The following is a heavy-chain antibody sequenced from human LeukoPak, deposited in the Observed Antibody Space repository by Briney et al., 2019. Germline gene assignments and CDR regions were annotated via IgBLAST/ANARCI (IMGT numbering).Heavy chain of an antibody. Sequence: GSSVKVSCKASGGTFSSYAISWVRQAPGQGLEWMGGIIPIFGTANYAQKFQGRVTITADESTSTAYMELSSLRSEDTAVYYCARDSSPDTAMVTDAFDIWGQGTMVTVSS. D-gene: IGHD5-18*01. CDR3: ARDSSPDTAMVTDAFDI. CDR2: IIPIFGTA. CDR1: GGTFSSYA. V-gene: IGHV1-69*01. J-gene: IGHJ3*02.